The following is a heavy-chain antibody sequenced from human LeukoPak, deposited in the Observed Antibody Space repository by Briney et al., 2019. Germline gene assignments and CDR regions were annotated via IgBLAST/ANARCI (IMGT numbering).Heavy chain of an antibody. V-gene: IGHV3-30*18. D-gene: IGHD4-17*01. CDR1: GFTFSNYG. Sequence: PGGSLRLSCAASGFTFSNYGMHWVRQAPGKGLEWVAVISYDGSNKYYADSVKGRFIISRDNSKNTLYLQMNSLRAEDTAVYYCAKHSDYDYGDLGYWGQGTLVTVSS. J-gene: IGHJ4*02. CDR2: ISYDGSNK. CDR3: AKHSDYDYGDLGY.